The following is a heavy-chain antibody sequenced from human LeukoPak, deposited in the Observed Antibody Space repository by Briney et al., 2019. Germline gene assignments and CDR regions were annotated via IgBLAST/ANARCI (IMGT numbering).Heavy chain of an antibody. CDR3: AGYYGGKFDY. Sequence: PGGSLRLSCAASGFAVSSNYMSWVRQAPGKGLEWVSLINISEITKYTDSVKGRFTISKDNSKNTLYLQMNSLSAEDTAVYYCAGYYGGKFDYWGQGTLVTVSS. CDR1: GFAVSSNY. J-gene: IGHJ4*02. CDR2: INISEIT. D-gene: IGHD2-21*01. V-gene: IGHV3-66*02.